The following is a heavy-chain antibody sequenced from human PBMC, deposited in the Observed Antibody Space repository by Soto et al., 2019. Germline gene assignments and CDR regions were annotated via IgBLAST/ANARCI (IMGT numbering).Heavy chain of an antibody. CDR2: ISNGGTT. D-gene: IGHD5-18*01. CDR3: AKKGGYGGWFDP. V-gene: IGHV4-4*07. Sequence: QVQLQESGPGLVKPSETLSLTCSISGASIRDKYWSWLRQSAEKGLEFIGRISNGGTTIYNPSLKSRVTMSLDTSKTYFPLKLTSGAAADTGVYYCAKKGGYGGWFDPWGQGNLVPVSS. CDR1: GASIRDKY. J-gene: IGHJ5*02.